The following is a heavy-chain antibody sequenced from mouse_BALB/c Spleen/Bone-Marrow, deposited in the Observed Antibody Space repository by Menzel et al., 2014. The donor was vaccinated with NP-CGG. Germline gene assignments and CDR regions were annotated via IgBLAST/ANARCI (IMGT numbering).Heavy chain of an antibody. CDR3: ARDINYDIYRYFDV. J-gene: IGHJ1*01. Sequence: EVMLVESGGGLVQPGGSLRLSCATSGFTFTDYYMSWVRQPPGKALEWLGFIRNKAKGYTSENSASVKGRFTISRDNSQSILYLQMNTLRAEDSATYYCARDINYDIYRYFDVWGAGTTVTVSS. V-gene: IGHV7-3*02. D-gene: IGHD2-4*01. CDR1: GFTFTDYY. CDR2: IRNKAKGYTS.